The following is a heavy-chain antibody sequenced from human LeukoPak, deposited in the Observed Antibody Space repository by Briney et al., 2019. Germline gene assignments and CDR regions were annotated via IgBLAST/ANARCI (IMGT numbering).Heavy chain of an antibody. CDR2: IFYSGNT. D-gene: IGHD5-18*01. V-gene: IGHV4-39*07. CDR3: ARANGYGLLDY. Sequence: SETLSLTCTVSGGSISSSTYYGGWIRQPPGKGLEWIGSIFYSGNTYYNPSLKSRVTISIDTSKNQFSLKLSSVTATDTAVYYCARANGYGLLDYWGQGTLVTVSS. CDR1: GGSISSSTYY. J-gene: IGHJ4*02.